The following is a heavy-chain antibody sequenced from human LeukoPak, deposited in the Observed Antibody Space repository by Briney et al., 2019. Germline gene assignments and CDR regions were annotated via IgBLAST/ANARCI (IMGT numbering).Heavy chain of an antibody. CDR3: VRDRWPRLGEISTSFDY. Sequence: GGSLRLSCAASGFTFNRCPMHWVRQAPGKGLEWVAVISYNGNNKYYADFVEGRFTISRDNSKDTLYLQMNSLGADDTAVYYCVRDRWPRLGEISTSFDYWGQGILVTVSS. CDR1: GFTFNRCP. D-gene: IGHD3-16*02. V-gene: IGHV3-30*04. CDR2: ISYNGNNK. J-gene: IGHJ4*02.